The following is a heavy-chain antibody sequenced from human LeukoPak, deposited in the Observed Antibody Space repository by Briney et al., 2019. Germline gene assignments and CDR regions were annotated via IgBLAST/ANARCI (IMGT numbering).Heavy chain of an antibody. Sequence: PGGSLRLSCAASGLTVSSNYMSWVRQAPGKGLEWVSVIYSGGSTYYADSVKGRFTISRDNSKNTLYLQMNSLRAEDTAVYYCARTRYDFWSGYPWGYGMDVWGQGTTVTVSS. CDR3: ARTRYDFWSGYPWGYGMDV. J-gene: IGHJ6*02. CDR1: GLTVSSNY. CDR2: IYSGGST. D-gene: IGHD3-3*01. V-gene: IGHV3-66*01.